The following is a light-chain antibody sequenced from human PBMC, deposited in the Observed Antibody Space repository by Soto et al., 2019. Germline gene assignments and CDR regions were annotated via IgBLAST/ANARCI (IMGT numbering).Light chain of an antibody. V-gene: IGKV1-8*01. Sequence: AIRMTQSPSSFSASTGDRVTITCRASQDISTSLAWYQQKPGKAPKLLIYSASSLQSGVPANFSGSGSGTYFTLPISRLQSEDFATYYCQQYYSYPYTFGQGTKVEIK. CDR1: QDISTS. CDR2: SAS. CDR3: QQYYSYPYT. J-gene: IGKJ2*01.